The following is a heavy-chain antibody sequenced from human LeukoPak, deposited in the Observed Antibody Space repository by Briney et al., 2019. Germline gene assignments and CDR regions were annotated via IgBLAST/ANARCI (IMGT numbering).Heavy chain of an antibody. Sequence: SETLSLTCTVSGGAISSYYWSWIRQPPGKGLEWIGYIYYSGSTNYNPSLKSRVTISVDTSKNQFSLKLSSVTAADTAVYYCASHGGDMVRGALSYFDNWAREPWSPSPQ. CDR3: ASHGGDMVRGALSYFDN. D-gene: IGHD3-10*01. V-gene: IGHV4-59*08. J-gene: IGHJ4*02. CDR1: GGAISSYY. CDR2: IYYSGST.